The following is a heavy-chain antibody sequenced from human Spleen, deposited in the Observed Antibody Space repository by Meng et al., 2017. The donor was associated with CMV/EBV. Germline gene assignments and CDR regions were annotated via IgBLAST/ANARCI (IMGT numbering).Heavy chain of an antibody. Sequence: GSLRLSCTVSGGSISSYYWNWIRQPPGKGLEWIGYIYYSGSTIYNPSLTSRLTISIDTSKNQFSLKLSSVTAADTAVYYCAREKKDGSGTRDWYFDLWGRGTLVTVSS. V-gene: IGHV4-59*01. J-gene: IGHJ2*01. CDR2: IYYSGST. CDR1: GGSISSYY. D-gene: IGHD3-10*01. CDR3: AREKKDGSGTRDWYFDL.